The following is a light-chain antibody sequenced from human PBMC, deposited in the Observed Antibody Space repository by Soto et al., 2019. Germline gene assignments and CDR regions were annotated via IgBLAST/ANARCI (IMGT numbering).Light chain of an antibody. CDR3: QEYNSYPPWT. J-gene: IGKJ1*01. CDR1: QSISSW. Sequence: DIQMTQSPSTLSASVGDRVTITCRASQSISSWLAWYQQKPGKAPKLLIYDASSLESGVPSRFSGSGSGTKFTLTISSLQPDDFATYYCQEYNSYPPWTFGQGTKVEIK. V-gene: IGKV1-5*01. CDR2: DAS.